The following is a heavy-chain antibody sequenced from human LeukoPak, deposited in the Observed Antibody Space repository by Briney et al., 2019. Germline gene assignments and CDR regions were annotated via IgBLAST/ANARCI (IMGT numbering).Heavy chain of an antibody. CDR3: ARAQVELGFYYFDY. J-gene: IGHJ4*02. D-gene: IGHD1-26*01. Sequence: PGGSLRLSCAASGFTVSSNYMSWVRQAPGKGLEWVSVIYSGGSTYYADSVKGRFTISRDNSKNTLYLQMNSLRAEDTAVYYCARAQVELGFYYFDYWGQGTLVTVSS. CDR2: IYSGGST. CDR1: GFTVSSNY. V-gene: IGHV3-66*01.